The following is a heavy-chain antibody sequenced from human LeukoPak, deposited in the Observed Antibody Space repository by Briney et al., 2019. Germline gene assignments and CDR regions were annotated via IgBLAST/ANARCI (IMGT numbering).Heavy chain of an antibody. J-gene: IGHJ4*02. V-gene: IGHV3-23*01. Sequence: GGSLRLSCAASGFTFSSYAMHWVRQAPGKGLEWVSAISGSGGSTYYADSVKGRFTISRDNSKNTLYLQMNSLRAEDTAVYYCAKQKTYYYDSSGYYVDYWGQGTLVTVSS. CDR3: AKQKTYYYDSSGYYVDY. CDR1: GFTFSSYA. CDR2: ISGSGGST. D-gene: IGHD3-22*01.